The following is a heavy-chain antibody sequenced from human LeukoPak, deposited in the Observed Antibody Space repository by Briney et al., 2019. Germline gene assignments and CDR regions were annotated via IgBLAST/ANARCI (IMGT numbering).Heavy chain of an antibody. CDR2: ISSSGSTI. Sequence: PGGSLRLSCAASGFTFSSYWMSWVRQAPGKGLEWVSYISSSGSTIYYADSVKGRFTISRDNAKNSLYLQMNSLRAEDTAVYYCARDRYSSSWYSIYYYYYMDVWGKGTTVTVSS. CDR1: GFTFSSYW. D-gene: IGHD6-13*01. V-gene: IGHV3-48*04. J-gene: IGHJ6*03. CDR3: ARDRYSSSWYSIYYYYYMDV.